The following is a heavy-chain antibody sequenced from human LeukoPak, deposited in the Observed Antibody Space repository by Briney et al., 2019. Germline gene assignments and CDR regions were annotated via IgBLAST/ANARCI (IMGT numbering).Heavy chain of an antibody. V-gene: IGHV4-61*02. CDR2: IYTSGST. Sequence: PSETLSLTCTVSGGSISSGSYYWSWIRQPAGKGLEWIGRIYTSGSTYYNPSLKSRVTISVDTSKNQFSLKLSSVTAADTAVYYCARNVFDAFDIWGQGTMVTVSS. CDR3: ARNVFDAFDI. J-gene: IGHJ3*02. CDR1: GGSISSGSYY.